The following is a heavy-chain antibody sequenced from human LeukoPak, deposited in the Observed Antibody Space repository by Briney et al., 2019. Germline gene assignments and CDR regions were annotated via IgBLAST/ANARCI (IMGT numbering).Heavy chain of an antibody. V-gene: IGHV1-2*06. J-gene: IGHJ4*02. CDR3: ARAKGSGSYYVIDY. D-gene: IGHD1-26*01. CDR2: IYPNSGGT. CDR1: GYTFTGYY. Sequence: ASVKVSCKASGYTFTGYYMHWVRQAPGQGLEWMGRIYPNSGGTNYAQKFQGRVTTTRDTSISTAYMELNRLTSDDTAVYYCARAKGSGSYYVIDYWGQGTLVTVSS.